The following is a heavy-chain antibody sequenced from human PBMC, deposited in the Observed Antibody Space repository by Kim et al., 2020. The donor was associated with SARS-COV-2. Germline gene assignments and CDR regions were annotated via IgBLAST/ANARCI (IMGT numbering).Heavy chain of an antibody. CDR1: GGSISSYY. CDR3: ERDHSLRGYDPHYYYGMDV. V-gene: IGHV4-59*13. D-gene: IGHD5-12*01. CDR2: IYYSGST. J-gene: IGHJ6*02. Sequence: SETLSLTCTVSGGSISSYYWSWIRQPPGKGLEWIGYIYYSGSTNYNPSLKSRVTISVDTSKNQFSLKLSSVTAADTAVYYCERDHSLRGYDPHYYYGMDVWGQGTTVTVSS.